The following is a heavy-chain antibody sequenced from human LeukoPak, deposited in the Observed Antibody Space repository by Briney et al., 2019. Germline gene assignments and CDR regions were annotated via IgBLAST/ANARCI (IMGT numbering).Heavy chain of an antibody. Sequence: PSETLSLTCTVSGGSISSYYWSWIRQPPGKGLEWIGYIYYSGSTNYNPSLKSRVTISVDTSKDQFSLKLSSVTAADTAVYYCARAPGGYDYWFDPWGQGTLVTVSS. V-gene: IGHV4-59*01. J-gene: IGHJ5*02. D-gene: IGHD5-12*01. CDR1: GGSISSYY. CDR2: IYYSGST. CDR3: ARAPGGYDYWFDP.